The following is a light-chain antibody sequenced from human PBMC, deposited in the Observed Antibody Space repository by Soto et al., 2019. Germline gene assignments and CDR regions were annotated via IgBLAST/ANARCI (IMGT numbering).Light chain of an antibody. V-gene: IGKV1-6*01. CDR3: LQNFNYPRT. J-gene: IGKJ1*01. CDR2: AAS. CDR1: QGIRND. Sequence: AIQMTQSPSSLSASVGDRVTITFRASQGIRNDLGWYQQKPGKAPKLLIYAASSLQTGVPSRFSVSGSGTDFTLNISSLQPEDFATYFCLQNFNYPRTFGQGNKVAIK.